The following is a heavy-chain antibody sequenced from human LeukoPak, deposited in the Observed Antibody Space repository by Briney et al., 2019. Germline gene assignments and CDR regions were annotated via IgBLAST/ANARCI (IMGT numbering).Heavy chain of an antibody. D-gene: IGHD3-9*01. CDR2: IYYSGST. J-gene: IGHJ5*02. Sequence: SETLSLTCTVSGGSISSYYWSWIRQPPGKGLEWIGYIYYSGSTNYNPSLKSRVTISVDTSKNQFSLKLSSVTAADTAVYYCARGGYDILTGYLWFDPWGQGTLVTVSS. V-gene: IGHV4-59*01. CDR3: ARGGYDILTGYLWFDP. CDR1: GGSISSYY.